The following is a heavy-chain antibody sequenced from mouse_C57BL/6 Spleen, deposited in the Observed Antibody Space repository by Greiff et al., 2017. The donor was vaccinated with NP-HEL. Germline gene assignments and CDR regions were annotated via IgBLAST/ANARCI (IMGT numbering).Heavy chain of an antibody. Sequence: VQLQQPGAELVMPGASVKLSCKASGYTFTSYWMHWVKQRPGQGLEWIGEIDPSDSYTNYNQKFKGKSTLTVAKSSSTAYMQLSSLTSEDAAVYYCAAYYGLDDWGQGTTLTVSS. J-gene: IGHJ2*01. CDR2: IDPSDSYT. CDR3: AAYYGLDD. D-gene: IGHD2-10*01. V-gene: IGHV1-69*01. CDR1: GYTFTSYW.